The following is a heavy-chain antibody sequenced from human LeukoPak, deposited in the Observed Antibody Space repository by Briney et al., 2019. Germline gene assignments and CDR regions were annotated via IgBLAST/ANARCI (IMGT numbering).Heavy chain of an antibody. J-gene: IGHJ4*02. CDR2: INPNSGGT. D-gene: IGHD3-10*01. CDR1: GYTFTGYY. Sequence: GASVKVSCKASGYTFTGYYMHWVRQAPGQGLEWMGWINPNSGGTNYAQKFQGRVTMTRDTSISTAYMELSRLRSDDTAVYYCARDRRVLWFGDSPQCLDYWGQGTLVTVSS. CDR3: ARDRRVLWFGDSPQCLDY. V-gene: IGHV1-2*02.